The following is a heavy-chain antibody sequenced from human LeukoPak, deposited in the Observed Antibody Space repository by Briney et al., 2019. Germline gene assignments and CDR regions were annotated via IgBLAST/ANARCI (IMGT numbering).Heavy chain of an antibody. V-gene: IGHV3-9*01. CDR2: ISWNSGSI. CDR1: GFTFDDYA. Sequence: GRSLRLSCAASGFTFDDYAMHWVRQAPGKGLEWVSGISWNSGSIGYADSVKGRFTISRDNAKNSLYLQMNSLRAEDTALYYCALGIFTNFDYWGQGTLDTVSS. CDR3: ALGIFTNFDY. J-gene: IGHJ4*02. D-gene: IGHD3-3*01.